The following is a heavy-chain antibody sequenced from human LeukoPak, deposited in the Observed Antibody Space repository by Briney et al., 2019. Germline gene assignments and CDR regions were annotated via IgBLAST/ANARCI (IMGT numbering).Heavy chain of an antibody. CDR1: GFTFSSYS. Sequence: GGSLRLSCAASGFTFSSYSMNWVRQAPGKGLEWVSYISSSGSTIYYADSVKGRFTISRDNAKNSLYLQMNSLRAEDTAVYYCARSPLRYFDWLEGGRGYFDYWGQGTLVTVSS. CDR2: ISSSGSTI. J-gene: IGHJ4*02. V-gene: IGHV3-48*04. D-gene: IGHD3-9*01. CDR3: ARSPLRYFDWLEGGRGYFDY.